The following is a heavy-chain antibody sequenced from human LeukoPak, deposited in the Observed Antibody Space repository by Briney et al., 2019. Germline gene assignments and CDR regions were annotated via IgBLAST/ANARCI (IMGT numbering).Heavy chain of an antibody. V-gene: IGHV3-30*18. CDR3: AKAYTYGSGSYYNHDAFDI. J-gene: IGHJ3*02. Sequence: PGGSLRLSCAASGFTFSSYAMHWVRQAPGKGLEWVAVISYDGSNKYYADSVKGRFTISRDNSKNTLYLQMNSLRAEDTAVYYCAKAYTYGSGSYYNHDAFDIWGQGTMVTVSS. CDR2: ISYDGSNK. D-gene: IGHD3-10*01. CDR1: GFTFSSYA.